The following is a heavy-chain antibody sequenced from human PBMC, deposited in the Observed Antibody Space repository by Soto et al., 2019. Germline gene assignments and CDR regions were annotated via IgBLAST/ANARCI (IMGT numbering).Heavy chain of an antibody. CDR3: ATSRISIAVAGETEYYIDY. J-gene: IGHJ4*02. Sequence: ASVKVSCKASGYIFTGYYMHWVQQAPGQGLEWMGWINPNSGDTNYTQKFQGWVTMTRDTSISTAYMELSRLRSDDTAVYYCATSRISIAVAGETEYYIDYWGQGTPVTVSS. V-gene: IGHV1-2*04. CDR2: INPNSGDT. CDR1: GYIFTGYY. D-gene: IGHD6-19*01.